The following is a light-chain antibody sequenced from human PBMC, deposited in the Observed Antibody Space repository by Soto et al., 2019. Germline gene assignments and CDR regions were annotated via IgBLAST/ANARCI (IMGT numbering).Light chain of an antibody. V-gene: IGLV3-1*01. CDR2: LDN. CDR3: QAWATNTVI. J-gene: IGLJ2*01. CDR1: KLGDKY. Sequence: SYELTQPPSVSVSPGQTASITCSGDKLGDKYAFWYQQRPGQSPVLVIYLDNKQPSGIPERFSGSNSGNTATLTISGTQALDEADYFCQAWATNTVIFGGGTKLTVL.